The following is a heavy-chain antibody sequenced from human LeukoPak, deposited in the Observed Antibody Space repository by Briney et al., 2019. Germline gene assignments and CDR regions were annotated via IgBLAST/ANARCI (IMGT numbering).Heavy chain of an antibody. J-gene: IGHJ4*02. V-gene: IGHV7-4-1*02. D-gene: IGHD3-10*01. CDR2: INTNTGNP. CDR3: VLPIGDYYASGTYYPAYDY. Sequence: GASVKVSCKASGYTFTKYAMNWVRQAPGQGLEWMGWINTNTGNPTYAQGFTGRFVFSLDTSVSTAYLRINSLKAEDTAVYYCVLPIGDYYASGTYYPAYDYWGQGTLVTVSS. CDR1: GYTFTKYA.